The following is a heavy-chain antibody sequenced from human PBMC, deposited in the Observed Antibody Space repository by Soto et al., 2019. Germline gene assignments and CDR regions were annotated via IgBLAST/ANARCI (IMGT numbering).Heavy chain of an antibody. CDR3: ARLKGAFSITTYNWFEP. CDR2: IYYSGTT. CDR1: GDSISSSSYY. J-gene: IGHJ5*02. V-gene: IGHV4-39*01. Sequence: SETLSLTCTVSGDSISSSSYYWGWIRQPPGKGLEWIGDIYYSGTTHYNPSLKSRVTISIDTSKNQFSLHLRSVTAADTAVYYCARLKGAFSITTYNWFEPWGKGTTITVSS. D-gene: IGHD3-22*01.